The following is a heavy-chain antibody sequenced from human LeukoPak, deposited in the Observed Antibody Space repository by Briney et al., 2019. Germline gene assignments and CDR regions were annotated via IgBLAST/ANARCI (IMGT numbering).Heavy chain of an antibody. CDR2: IYHSGST. D-gene: IGHD2-2*01. CDR3: ARGGLGGSSTRHQYNWFDP. Sequence: SETLSLTCAVYGGSFSGYSWSWIRQPPGKGLEWIGYIYHSGSTYYNPSLKSRVTISVDRSKNQFSLKLSSVTAADTAVYYCARGGLGGSSTRHQYNWFDPWGQGTLVTVSS. CDR1: GGSFSGYS. J-gene: IGHJ5*02. V-gene: IGHV4-30-2*01.